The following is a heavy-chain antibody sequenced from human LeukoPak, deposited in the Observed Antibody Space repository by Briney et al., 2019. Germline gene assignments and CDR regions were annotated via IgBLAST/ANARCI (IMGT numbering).Heavy chain of an antibody. CDR2: ISGSGGST. D-gene: IGHD2-15*01. V-gene: IGHV3-23*01. J-gene: IGHJ4*02. CDR1: GFTFSGYG. CDR3: AKGVGYCSGGSCQQFDY. Sequence: PGGSLRLSCAASGFTFSGYGMSWVRQAPGKGLKWVSAISGSGGSTYYADSVKGRITISRDNSKNTLYLQMNSLRAEDTAVYYCAKGVGYCSGGSCQQFDYWGQGILVTVSS.